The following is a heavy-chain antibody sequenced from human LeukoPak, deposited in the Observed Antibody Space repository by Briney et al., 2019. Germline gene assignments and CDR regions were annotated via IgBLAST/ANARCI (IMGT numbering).Heavy chain of an antibody. CDR2: IYSGGSP. J-gene: IGHJ5*02. CDR3: ARTGLGIAAADWFDP. Sequence: PGGSLRLSCAAPGFTVSGNYMSWVRQAPGKGLEWVSVIYSGGSPYYADSVKGRSTISRDNSKNTLYLQMNSLRAKDTAVYYCARTGLGIAAADWFDPWGQGTLVTVSS. D-gene: IGHD6-13*01. V-gene: IGHV3-53*01. CDR1: GFTVSGNY.